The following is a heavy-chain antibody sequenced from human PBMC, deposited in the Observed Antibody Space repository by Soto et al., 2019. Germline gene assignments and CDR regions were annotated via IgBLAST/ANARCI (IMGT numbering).Heavy chain of an antibody. Sequence: PRLSCAASGFTFSSYAMSWVRQAPGKGLEWVSAISGSGGSTYYADSVKGRFTISRDNSKNTLYLQMNSLRAEDTAVYYCAKETYYDFWGGYQTLDVWGQGTTVTVSS. CDR2: ISGSGGST. CDR1: GFTFSSYA. J-gene: IGHJ6*02. D-gene: IGHD3-3*01. V-gene: IGHV3-23*01. CDR3: AKETYYDFWGGYQTLDV.